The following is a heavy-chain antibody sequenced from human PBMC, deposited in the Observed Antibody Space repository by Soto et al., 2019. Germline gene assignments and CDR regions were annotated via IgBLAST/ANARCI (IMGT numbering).Heavy chain of an antibody. D-gene: IGHD1-1*01. CDR2: INSDGSSI. J-gene: IGHJ3*02. V-gene: IGHV3-74*01. CDR3: AAYNTSRHAAFDI. Sequence: LRLSCATSGFDFSNTWIHWVRQVPGQGLVWVSRINSDGSSIIYADSVKGRFTISGDSAKNSLFLIMDSLRLEDTAVYYCAAYNTSRHAAFDIWGQGTMVTISS. CDR1: GFDFSNTW.